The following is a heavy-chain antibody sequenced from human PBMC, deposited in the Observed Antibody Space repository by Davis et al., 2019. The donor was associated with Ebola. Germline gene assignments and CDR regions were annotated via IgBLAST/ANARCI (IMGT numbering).Heavy chain of an antibody. CDR2: IYTGDSDT. V-gene: IGHV5-51*01. D-gene: IGHD6-19*01. Sequence: GESLKISCKGSGYSFTSYWIGWVRQMPGKGLEWMGIIYTGDSDTRYSPSFQGQVTISADKSISTAYLQWSSLKASDTAMYYCARGKGGSGWSLYYYYGMDVWGKGTTVTVSS. CDR3: ARGKGGSGWSLYYYYGMDV. J-gene: IGHJ6*04. CDR1: GYSFTSYW.